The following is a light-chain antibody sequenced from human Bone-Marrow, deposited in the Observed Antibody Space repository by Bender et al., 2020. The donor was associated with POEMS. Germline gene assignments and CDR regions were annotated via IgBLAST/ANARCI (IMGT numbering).Light chain of an antibody. V-gene: IGLV2-14*01. CDR1: SSDVGGYNY. CDR2: EVN. CDR3: QSFDTSLSGWV. Sequence: QSALTQPASVSGSPGQSITISCTGTSSDVGGYNYVSWYQQHPGKAPKLMIYEVNKRPSGASNRFSGSKSGNTASLTISGLQAEDEADYYCQSFDTSLSGWVFGAGTKLTV. J-gene: IGLJ3*02.